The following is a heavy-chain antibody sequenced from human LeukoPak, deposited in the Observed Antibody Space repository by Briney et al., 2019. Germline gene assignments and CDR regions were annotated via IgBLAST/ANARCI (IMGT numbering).Heavy chain of an antibody. CDR3: VGGSWEWYFNL. D-gene: IGHD1-26*01. J-gene: IGHJ2*01. CDR1: GGSIRSTSHY. CDR2: IYYTGST. Sequence: SETLSLTCTVSGGSIRSTSHYWGWVRQPPGKGLEWIGSIYYTGSTYYNPSLKSRVTISVDTSKNQFSLKLSSVTAADTAVYYCVGGSWEWYFNLWGRGTLVTVSS. V-gene: IGHV4-39*01.